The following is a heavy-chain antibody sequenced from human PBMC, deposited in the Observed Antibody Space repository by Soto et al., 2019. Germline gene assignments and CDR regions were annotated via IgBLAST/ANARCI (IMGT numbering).Heavy chain of an antibody. CDR1: GFTFSSYA. CDR2: ISYDGSNK. J-gene: IGHJ4*02. V-gene: IGHV3-30-3*01. Sequence: PGGSLRLSCAASGFTFSSYAMHWVRQAPGKGLEWVAVISYDGSNKYYADSVKGRFTISRDNSKNTLYLQMNSLRAGDTAVYYCGRDDFVTFYVFGGAPGSGGRGPLVPVP. CDR3: GRDDFVTFYVFGGAPGS. D-gene: IGHD3-3*01.